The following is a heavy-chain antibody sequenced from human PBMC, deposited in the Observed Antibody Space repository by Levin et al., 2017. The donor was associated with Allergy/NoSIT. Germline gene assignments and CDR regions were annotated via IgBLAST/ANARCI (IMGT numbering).Heavy chain of an antibody. Sequence: PGGSLRLSCVASGFTFSTYAMSWVRQAPGKGLEWVSGISGSGGGTYYADSVKGQFTISRDNSKNTLYLQMNSLRAGDTAIYYCAKEGETYCSGGSCQIDYWGQGTLVTVSS. CDR3: AKEGETYCSGGSCQIDY. J-gene: IGHJ4*02. V-gene: IGHV3-23*01. CDR1: GFTFSTYA. CDR2: ISGSGGGT. D-gene: IGHD2-15*01.